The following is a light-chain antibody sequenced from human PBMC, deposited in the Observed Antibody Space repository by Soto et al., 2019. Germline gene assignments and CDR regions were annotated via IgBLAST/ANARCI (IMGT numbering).Light chain of an antibody. CDR1: SSDVGTYNY. Sequence: QSALAQPASVSGSPEQSVTISCTGTSSDVGTYNYVSWYQQHPGKAPKLMIYEVSNRPSGVSNRFSGSKSGNTASLTISGLQAEDEADYYCASYTSSSSYVFGTGTKVTVL. V-gene: IGLV2-14*01. J-gene: IGLJ1*01. CDR3: ASYTSSSSYV. CDR2: EVS.